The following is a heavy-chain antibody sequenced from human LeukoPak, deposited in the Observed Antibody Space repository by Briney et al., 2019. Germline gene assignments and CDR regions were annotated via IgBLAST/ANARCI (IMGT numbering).Heavy chain of an antibody. V-gene: IGHV3-33*01. Sequence: GGSLRLSCAASGFVFSYHGMHWVRQAPGKGLEWVAAIWSDGTNTSYADSVKGRFTISRDISKNTLYLQLNSLRAEDTAVYYCARDPARSFDIWGQGTMVTVSS. CDR1: GFVFSYHG. D-gene: IGHD4-17*01. J-gene: IGHJ3*02. CDR2: IWSDGTNT. CDR3: ARDPARSFDI.